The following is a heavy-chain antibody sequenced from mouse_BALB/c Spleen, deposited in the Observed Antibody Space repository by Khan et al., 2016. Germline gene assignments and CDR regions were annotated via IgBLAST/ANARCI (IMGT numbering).Heavy chain of an antibody. CDR2: INPDSSTI. J-gene: IGHJ2*01. V-gene: IGHV4-1*02. CDR3: ARLHYYGYAGY. Sequence: EVELVESGGGLVQPGGSLKLSCAASVFDFRRYWMSWVRQAPGKGLEWIGEINPDSSTINYTPSLKDKFIISRDNATNTLYLQMSKVRSEDTALYYCARLHYYGYAGYLGQGTTLTVSS. CDR1: VFDFRRYW. D-gene: IGHD1-2*01.